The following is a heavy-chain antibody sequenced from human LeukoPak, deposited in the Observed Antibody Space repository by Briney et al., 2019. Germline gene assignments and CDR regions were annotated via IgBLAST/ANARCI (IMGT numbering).Heavy chain of an antibody. CDR3: ASWLGY. V-gene: IGHV4-34*01. D-gene: IGHD3-22*01. CDR2: INHSGST. Sequence: PSETLSLTCAVYGGSFSGYYWSWIRQPPGKGPEWIGEINHSGSTNYNPSLKSRVTISVDTSKNQFSLKLSSVTAADTAVYYCASWLGYWGQGTLVTVSS. J-gene: IGHJ4*02. CDR1: GGSFSGYY.